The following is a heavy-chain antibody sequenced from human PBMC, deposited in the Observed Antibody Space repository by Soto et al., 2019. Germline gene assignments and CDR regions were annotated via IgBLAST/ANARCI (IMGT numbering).Heavy chain of an antibody. D-gene: IGHD3-3*01. Sequence: SVKVSCKASGGTFSSDAISWVRQAPGQGLEWMGGIIPIFGTANYAQKFQGRVTITADESTSTAYMELSSLRSEDTAVYYCARVSDFWSGYYTGLFGYWGQGTLVTVSS. J-gene: IGHJ4*02. CDR1: GGTFSSDA. V-gene: IGHV1-69*13. CDR2: IIPIFGTA. CDR3: ARVSDFWSGYYTGLFGY.